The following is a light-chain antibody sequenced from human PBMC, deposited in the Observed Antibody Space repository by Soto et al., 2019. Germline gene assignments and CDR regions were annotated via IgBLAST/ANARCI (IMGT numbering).Light chain of an antibody. V-gene: IGKV3-15*01. Sequence: EIVLTQSPGTLSLSPGERATLSCRASQSVSSGLSWYQQKPGQAPRLLIYGASTRATGIPARFSGSGSGTDFTLTISSLQAEDVAVYYCQQYHSTPVTFGQGTRLEIK. CDR3: QQYHSTPVT. CDR2: GAS. J-gene: IGKJ5*01. CDR1: QSVSSG.